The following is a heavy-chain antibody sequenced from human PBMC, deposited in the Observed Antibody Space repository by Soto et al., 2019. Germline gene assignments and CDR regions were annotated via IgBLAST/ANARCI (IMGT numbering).Heavy chain of an antibody. Sequence: GGSLRLSCAVSGFTFSSYWMSWVRQAPGRGLEWVATIAHDGSEKFYVDSVKGRFTISRDNTKNSLYLQMNSLRAEDTAAYYCVRESNAHFDYWGQGTMVTVSS. CDR2: IAHDGSEK. V-gene: IGHV3-7*01. CDR3: VRESNAHFDY. D-gene: IGHD7-27*01. CDR1: GFTFSSYW. J-gene: IGHJ4*02.